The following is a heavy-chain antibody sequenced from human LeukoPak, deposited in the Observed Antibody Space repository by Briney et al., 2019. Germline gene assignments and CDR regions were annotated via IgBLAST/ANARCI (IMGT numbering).Heavy chain of an antibody. CDR2: IYSGGST. Sequence: GGSLRLSCAASGFTFSSYWMSWVRQAPGKGLEWVSVIYSGGSTYYTDSVKGRFTISRDNSKNTLYLQMNSLRAEDTAVYYCARDSRPPYYYYYGMDVWGQGTTVTVSS. J-gene: IGHJ6*02. V-gene: IGHV3-53*01. CDR3: ARDSRPPYYYYYGMDV. CDR1: GFTFSSYW.